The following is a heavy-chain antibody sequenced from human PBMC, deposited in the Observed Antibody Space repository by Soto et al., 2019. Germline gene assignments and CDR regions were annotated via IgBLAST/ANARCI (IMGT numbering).Heavy chain of an antibody. V-gene: IGHV5-51*01. J-gene: IGHJ6*02. D-gene: IGHD3-10*02. CDR1: GYTFTNYW. CDR3: AKRRVSYVSLRFAPVVMAF. Sequence: GESLKISCKGSGYTFTNYWIGWVRQMPGKGLEWMGIIYPSDSDTRYSPSFQGQVTISGDKSISTVYLQRSSLKASDTAIYYRAKRRVSYVSLRFAPVVMAFCGQGPTVTVS. CDR2: IYPSDSDT.